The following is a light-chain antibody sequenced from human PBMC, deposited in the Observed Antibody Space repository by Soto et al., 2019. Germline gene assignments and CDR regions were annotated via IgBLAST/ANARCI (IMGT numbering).Light chain of an antibody. CDR2: EDS. Sequence: QSALTQPASESGSPGQSITISCTGTSSDFGSYNLVSWYQQHPGKAPKLMIYEDSKRPSGVSNRFSGSKSGNTASLTISGLQAEDDADYYCCSYAGSSTYVFGTGTKLTVL. CDR1: SSDFGSYNL. CDR3: CSYAGSSTYV. V-gene: IGLV2-23*01. J-gene: IGLJ1*01.